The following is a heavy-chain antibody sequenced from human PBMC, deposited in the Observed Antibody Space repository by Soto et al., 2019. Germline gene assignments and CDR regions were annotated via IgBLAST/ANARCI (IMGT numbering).Heavy chain of an antibody. CDR2: ISYDGSNK. D-gene: IGHD6-6*01. CDR1: GFTFSSYA. J-gene: IGHJ6*02. CDR3: AREGVEQLVLGLVDYYYGMDV. V-gene: IGHV3-30-3*01. Sequence: QVQLVESGGGVVQPGRSLRLSCAASGFTFSSYAMHWVRQAPGKGLEWVAVISYDGSNKYYADSVKGRFTISRDNSKNTLYLQMNSLRAEDTAVYYCAREGVEQLVLGLVDYYYGMDVWGQGTTVTVSS.